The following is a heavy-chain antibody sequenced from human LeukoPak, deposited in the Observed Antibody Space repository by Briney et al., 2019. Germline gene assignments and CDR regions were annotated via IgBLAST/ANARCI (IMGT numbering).Heavy chain of an antibody. CDR3: ARATPQYCSGTSCYRLYYFDY. V-gene: IGHV3-23*01. D-gene: IGHD2-2*02. CDR2: ISGSGAST. Sequence: SGGSLRLSCAASGFTFRNYGMSWVRQAPGKGLEWVSAISGSGASTYYADSVKGRFTISRDNSKNTLYLQMNSLRAEDTAVYYCARATPQYCSGTSCYRLYYFDYWGQGTLVTVSS. J-gene: IGHJ4*02. CDR1: GFTFRNYG.